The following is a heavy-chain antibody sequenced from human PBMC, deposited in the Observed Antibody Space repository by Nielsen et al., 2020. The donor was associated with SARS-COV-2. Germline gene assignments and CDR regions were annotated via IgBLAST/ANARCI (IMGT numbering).Heavy chain of an antibody. CDR3: ARDGGLDRGTLSD. V-gene: IGHV3-7*01. D-gene: IGHD3-16*01. J-gene: IGHJ4*02. CDR1: GFTLRNYW. CDR2: IEEDGSDK. Sequence: GESLKISCAASGFTLRNYWMNWVRQAPGEGLEWVANIEEDGSDKFYLDSVKGRFTISRDNSKNTLYLQMNSLRAEDTAVYYCARDGGLDRGTLSDWGQGTLVTVSS.